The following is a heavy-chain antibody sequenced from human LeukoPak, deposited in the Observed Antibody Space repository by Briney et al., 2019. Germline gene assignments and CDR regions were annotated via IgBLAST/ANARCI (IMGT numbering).Heavy chain of an antibody. CDR3: ARGVPTVTHYYYYGMDV. CDR1: GFTVSSNY. V-gene: IGHV3-53*04. D-gene: IGHD4-11*01. Sequence: GGSLRLSCAASGFTVSSNYKSWVRQAPGKGLEWVSVIYSGGSTYYADSVKGRFTISRHNSKNTLYLQMNSLRAEDTAVYYCARGVPTVTHYYYYGMDVWGQGTTVTVSS. CDR2: IYSGGST. J-gene: IGHJ6*02.